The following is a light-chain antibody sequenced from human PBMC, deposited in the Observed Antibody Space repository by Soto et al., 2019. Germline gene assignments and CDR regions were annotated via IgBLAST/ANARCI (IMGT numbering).Light chain of an antibody. J-gene: IGKJ2*01. V-gene: IGKV3-20*01. CDR1: QSVSGSS. Sequence: EIVLTQSPGTLSLSPGERATLSCRASQSVSGSSLAWYQQKPGQAPRLLIYGASSRATGIPDRFSGSGSGTDFTLTISRLVPEDFAVYYCQQYGSSPNTFGQGTKLEIK. CDR2: GAS. CDR3: QQYGSSPNT.